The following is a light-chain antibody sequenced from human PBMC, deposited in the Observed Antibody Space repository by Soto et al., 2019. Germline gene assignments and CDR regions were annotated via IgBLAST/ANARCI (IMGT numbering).Light chain of an antibody. CDR1: QSIRSW. J-gene: IGKJ1*01. Sequence: DIQMTQSPSTLSASVGDRVTITCRASQSIRSWLAWYQQRPGKAPKLLIYKASSLESGVPSRFSGSGSGTEFTLTISSLQPDDFATYYCQQYDSYAGWTFEQGTKVDI. CDR3: QQYDSYAGWT. V-gene: IGKV1-5*03. CDR2: KAS.